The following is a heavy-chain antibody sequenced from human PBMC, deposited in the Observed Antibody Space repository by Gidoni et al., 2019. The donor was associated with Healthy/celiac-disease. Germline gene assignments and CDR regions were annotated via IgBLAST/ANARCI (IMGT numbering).Heavy chain of an antibody. CDR3: ARSLGLLGGGDY. J-gene: IGHJ4*02. CDR1: GYTFTSYY. Sequence: QVQLVQSGAEVKKPGASVKVSCKASGYTFTSYYMHWVRQAPGQGLAWMGIINPSGGSTSYAQKFQGRVTMTRDTSTSTVYMELSSLRSEDTAVYYCARSLGLLGGGDYWGQGTLVTVSS. V-gene: IGHV1-46*01. D-gene: IGHD2-21*01. CDR2: INPSGGST.